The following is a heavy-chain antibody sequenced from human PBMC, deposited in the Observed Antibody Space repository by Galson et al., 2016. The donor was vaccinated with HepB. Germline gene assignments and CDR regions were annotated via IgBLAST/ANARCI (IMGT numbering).Heavy chain of an antibody. V-gene: IGHV3-23*01. CDR1: GFTFRSHA. CDR2: ITAGRTST. CDR3: ARDPAPIYYDSRFHPHDY. J-gene: IGHJ4*02. Sequence: SLRLSCAASGFTFRSHAMSWVRQAPGRGLEWVSSITAGRTSTFYADSVNGRFTMSRDNSRNTPYPQMNSLRAEDTAIYYCARDPAPIYYDSRFHPHDYCGQGTLVTVSS. D-gene: IGHD3-22*01.